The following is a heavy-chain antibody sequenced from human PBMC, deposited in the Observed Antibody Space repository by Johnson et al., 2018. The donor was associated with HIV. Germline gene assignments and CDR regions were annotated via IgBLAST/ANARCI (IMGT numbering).Heavy chain of an antibody. J-gene: IGHJ3*02. D-gene: IGHD6-13*01. Sequence: VQLVESGGGVVPPGGSLRLSCAASGFTVSSNYMSWVRQAPGKGLEWVSIIYSDGSTYFADSVKGRFPISRDNSKNTLFLQMNSLRAEDTAVYYCARPVIAADDAFDIWGQGTMVTVSS. CDR1: GFTVSSNY. CDR3: ARPVIAADDAFDI. V-gene: IGHV3-53*01. CDR2: IYSDGST.